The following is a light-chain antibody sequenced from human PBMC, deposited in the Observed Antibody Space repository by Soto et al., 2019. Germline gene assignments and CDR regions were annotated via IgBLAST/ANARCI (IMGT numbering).Light chain of an antibody. J-gene: IGKJ1*01. Sequence: EIVLTQSPGTLSLSPGERATLSCRASQNVDTNYLAWYQQKPGQAPRLLIYGASSRATGIPARFSGSESGTEFTLTISSLQSEDSAVYYCQQYNNWPRTFGQGTKVDI. CDR3: QQYNNWPRT. CDR2: GAS. CDR1: QNVDTN. V-gene: IGKV3-15*01.